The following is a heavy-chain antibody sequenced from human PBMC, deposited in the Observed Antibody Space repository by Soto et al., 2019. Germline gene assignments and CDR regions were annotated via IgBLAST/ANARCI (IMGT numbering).Heavy chain of an antibody. J-gene: IGHJ3*02. CDR2: ISYDGSNK. V-gene: IGHV3-30*04. CDR3: ASQSRRGIAAAATEDAFDI. D-gene: IGHD6-13*01. CDR1: GFTFSSYA. Sequence: GGSLRLSCAASGFTFSSYAMHWVRQAPGKGLEWVAVISYDGSNKYYADSVKGRFTISRDNSKNTLYLQMNSLRAEDSAVYSGASQSRRGIAAAATEDAFDIWGQGTMVTVSS.